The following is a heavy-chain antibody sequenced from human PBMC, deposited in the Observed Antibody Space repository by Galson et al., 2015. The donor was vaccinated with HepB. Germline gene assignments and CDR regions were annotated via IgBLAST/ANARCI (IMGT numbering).Heavy chain of an antibody. CDR2: INPGDSDI. CDR1: GYIFTNYW. J-gene: IGHJ6*03. Sequence: QSGAEVKKPGESLKISCKGSGYIFTNYWIGWVRQMPGKGLEWMGIINPGDSDIRYSPSFKGQVTISVDTSKNQFSLKLNSVTAADTAVYFCARGDSGDSYYMDVWGKGTTVTVSS. V-gene: IGHV5-51*03. CDR3: ARGDSGDSYYMDV. D-gene: IGHD4-17*01.